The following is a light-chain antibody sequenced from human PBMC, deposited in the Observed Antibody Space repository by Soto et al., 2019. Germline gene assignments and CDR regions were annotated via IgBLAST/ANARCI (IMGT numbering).Light chain of an antibody. CDR1: SSDVGAYNF. J-gene: IGLJ1*01. CDR3: RSYTTSAPYV. V-gene: IGLV2-14*01. Sequence: QSVLTQPPSSSLSPGQSVTLSCAGTSSDVGAYNFVSWYQHHPGRAPKLIIYEVTIRPSGVSNRFSGSKSGNTASLTISGLQAEDEAHYYCRSYTTSAPYVFGSGTKV. CDR2: EVT.